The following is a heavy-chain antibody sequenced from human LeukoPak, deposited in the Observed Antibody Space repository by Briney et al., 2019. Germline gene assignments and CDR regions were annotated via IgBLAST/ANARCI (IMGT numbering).Heavy chain of an antibody. CDR3: AREWLQINFDY. J-gene: IGHJ4*02. CDR1: GFTFSNYW. Sequence: GGSLRLSCAASGFTFSNYWMSWVRQAPGKGLEWVANIKQDGSEKYYVDSVKGRFTISRDNAKNSLYLQMNSPRAEDTAVYYCAREWLQINFDYWGQGTLVTVSS. V-gene: IGHV3-7*01. CDR2: IKQDGSEK. D-gene: IGHD5-24*01.